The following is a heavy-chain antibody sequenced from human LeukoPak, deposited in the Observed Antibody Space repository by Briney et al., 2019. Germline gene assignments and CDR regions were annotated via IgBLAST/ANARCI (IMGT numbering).Heavy chain of an antibody. V-gene: IGHV3-21*01. J-gene: IGHJ4*02. CDR2: ISSSSYI. D-gene: IGHD6-19*01. CDR1: GFTFSSYS. CDR3: ARDIAVAGAFDY. Sequence: GGSLRLSCAASGFTFSSYSMNWVRQAPGKGLEWVSSISSSSYIYYADSVKGRFTISRDNAENSLYLQMNSLRAEDTAVYYCARDIAVAGAFDYWGQGTLVTVSS.